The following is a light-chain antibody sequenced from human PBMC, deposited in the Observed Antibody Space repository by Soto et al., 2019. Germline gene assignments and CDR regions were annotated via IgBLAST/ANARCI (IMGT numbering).Light chain of an antibody. J-gene: IGLJ3*02. CDR1: SSNIGDNY. V-gene: IGLV1-51*02. Sequence: QSALTQPPSVSAAPGQKVTISCSGSSSNIGDNYVSWYRQLPGTAPKLLIYENNKRPSAIPDRFSGSKSGTSATLGITGLQTGDEADYYCGTWDSSLSAGVFGGGTKLTVL. CDR3: GTWDSSLSAGV. CDR2: ENN.